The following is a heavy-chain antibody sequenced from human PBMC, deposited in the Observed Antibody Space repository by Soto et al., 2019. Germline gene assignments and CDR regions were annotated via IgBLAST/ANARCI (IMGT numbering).Heavy chain of an antibody. CDR3: ATSFRYFDN. D-gene: IGHD3-9*01. V-gene: IGHV3-30*03. CDR1: GFTFSSYG. CDR2: ISFAGNHK. J-gene: IGHJ4*02. Sequence: QVQLVESGGGVVQPGRSLRLSCTASGFTFSSYGMHWIRQAPGKGPEWVAVISFAGNHKYFADSVKGRFTISRDNSKNTLYLQMNSLRAEDTAVYYCATSFRYFDNWGQGTRVTVSS.